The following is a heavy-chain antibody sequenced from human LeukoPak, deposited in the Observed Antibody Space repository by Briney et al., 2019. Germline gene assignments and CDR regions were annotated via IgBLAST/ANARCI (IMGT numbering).Heavy chain of an antibody. CDR1: GGSFSGYY. V-gene: IGHV4-34*01. CDR2: INHSGST. Sequence: SETLSLTCAVYGGSFSGYYWSWIRQPPGKGLEWIGEINHSGSTNYNPSLKSRVTISVDTSKNQFSLKLSSVTAADTAVYYCARTPVTMVRGVRSIYYFDYWGQGTLVTVSS. J-gene: IGHJ4*02. D-gene: IGHD3-10*01. CDR3: ARTPVTMVRGVRSIYYFDY.